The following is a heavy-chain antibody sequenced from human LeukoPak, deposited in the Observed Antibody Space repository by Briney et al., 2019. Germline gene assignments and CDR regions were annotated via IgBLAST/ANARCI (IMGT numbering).Heavy chain of an antibody. D-gene: IGHD4-11*01. CDR1: GASISSGGYS. Sequence: SETLSLTCAVSGASISSGGYSWNWIRQPPGKGLEWIGCIYHSGSTYYNPSLKSRVTMSVDTSKNQFSLKLSSVTAADTAVYYCARGRGTVTTILDPFGWFDPWGQGTLVTVSS. CDR2: IYHSGST. J-gene: IGHJ5*02. V-gene: IGHV4-30-2*01. CDR3: ARGRGTVTTILDPFGWFDP.